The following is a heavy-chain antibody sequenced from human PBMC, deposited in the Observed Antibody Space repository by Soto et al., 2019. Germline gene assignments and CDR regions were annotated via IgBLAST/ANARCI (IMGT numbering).Heavy chain of an antibody. Sequence: GGSLRLSCAASGFTFSSYSMNWVRQAPGKGLEWVSYISSSSSTIYYADSVKGRFTISRDNAKNSLYLQMNSLRDEDTAVYYCARTVLTPYYYGSGSHVDYWGQGTLVTVSS. D-gene: IGHD3-10*01. CDR1: GFTFSSYS. J-gene: IGHJ4*02. V-gene: IGHV3-48*02. CDR3: ARTVLTPYYYGSGSHVDY. CDR2: ISSSSSTI.